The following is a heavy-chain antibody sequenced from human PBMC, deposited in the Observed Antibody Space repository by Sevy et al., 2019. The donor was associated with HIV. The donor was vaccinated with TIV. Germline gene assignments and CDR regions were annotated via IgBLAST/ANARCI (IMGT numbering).Heavy chain of an antibody. J-gene: IGHJ6*02. D-gene: IGHD1-26*01. Sequence: GGSLRLSCAASGFTFSSYGMHWVRQAPGKGLEWVAFIRYDGSNKYYADSVKGRFTISRDNSKNTPYLQMNSLRAEDTAVYYCAKDRSSKQYYYYYGMDVWGQGTTVTVSS. CDR3: AKDRSSKQYYYYYGMDV. CDR2: IRYDGSNK. V-gene: IGHV3-30*02. CDR1: GFTFSSYG.